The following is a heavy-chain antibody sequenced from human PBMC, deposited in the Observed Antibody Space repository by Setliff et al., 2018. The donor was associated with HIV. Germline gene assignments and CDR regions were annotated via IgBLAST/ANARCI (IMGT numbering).Heavy chain of an antibody. V-gene: IGHV1-24*01. Sequence: ASVKVSCKASGYTFTSQSIHWVRQAPGQGFEWMGGYDPEDDEIIYAQKFQGRVTMTEDTSTDTAYVELSSLRSEDTALYYCARGLSGAGDEYWGQGTLVTVSS. CDR3: ARGLSGAGDEY. CDR2: YDPEDDEI. CDR1: GYTFTSQS. J-gene: IGHJ4*02. D-gene: IGHD3-10*01.